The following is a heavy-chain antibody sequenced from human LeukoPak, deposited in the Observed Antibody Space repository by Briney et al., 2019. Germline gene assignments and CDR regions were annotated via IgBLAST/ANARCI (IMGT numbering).Heavy chain of an antibody. J-gene: IGHJ3*02. CDR3: ARRGRITGTRGFAFDI. Sequence: SETLSLTCTVSGGPISSYYWSWIRQPPGKGLEWIGYIYTSGSTDYNPYLKSRFTISVATSKNQFSLKLSSVTAADTAVYYCARRGRITGTRGFAFDIWGQGTMVTVSS. CDR1: GGPISSYY. D-gene: IGHD1-7*01. CDR2: IYTSGST. V-gene: IGHV4-4*09.